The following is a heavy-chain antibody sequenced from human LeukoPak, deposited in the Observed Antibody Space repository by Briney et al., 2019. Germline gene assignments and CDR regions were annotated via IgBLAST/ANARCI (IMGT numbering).Heavy chain of an antibody. Sequence: SVKVSFKASRGTFSSYAISWVRQAPGQGLEWMGGIIPIFGTANYAQKFQGRVTITAHESTSTAYMELSSLRSEDTAVYYCARVQYYDSSGYHWFDPWGQGTLVTVSS. D-gene: IGHD3-22*01. J-gene: IGHJ5*02. V-gene: IGHV1-69*01. CDR2: IIPIFGTA. CDR3: ARVQYYDSSGYHWFDP. CDR1: RGTFSSYA.